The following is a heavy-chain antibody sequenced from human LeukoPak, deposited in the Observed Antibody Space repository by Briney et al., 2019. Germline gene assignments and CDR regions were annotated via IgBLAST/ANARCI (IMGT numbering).Heavy chain of an antibody. Sequence: GGSLRLSCAASGFTFSTYSMSWVRLVPGKGLEGVSGISGSGDNTYYTDTVKGRFTISRDNSKNTLYLQMNSLRAEDTAVFYCAKYPASGGYFDYWGQGTLVTVSS. J-gene: IGHJ4*02. V-gene: IGHV3-23*01. CDR1: GFTFSTYS. D-gene: IGHD6-13*01. CDR2: ISGSGDNT. CDR3: AKYPASGGYFDY.